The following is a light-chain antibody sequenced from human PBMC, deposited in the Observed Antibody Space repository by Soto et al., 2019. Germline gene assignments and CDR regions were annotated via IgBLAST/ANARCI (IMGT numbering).Light chain of an antibody. CDR2: DDS. V-gene: IGLV3-21*02. J-gene: IGLJ1*01. Sequence: SYELTQSPSVSVAPGQAARITCGGNNIGSERVHWYQQKPGQAPVLVVYDDSDRPSGIPERFSGSKSGNTATLTISRVEAGDEADSYCQLWDSSSDRYVFGTGTKVTV. CDR3: QLWDSSSDRYV. CDR1: NIGSER.